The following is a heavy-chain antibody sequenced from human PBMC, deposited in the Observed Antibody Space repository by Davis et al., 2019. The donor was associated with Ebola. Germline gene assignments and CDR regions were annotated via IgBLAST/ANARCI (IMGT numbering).Heavy chain of an antibody. CDR2: ISAYNGNT. CDR3: AREHDYCSGGSCLILYYYGMDV. J-gene: IGHJ6*02. Sequence: ASVKVSCKASGYTFTSYGISWVRQAPGQGLEWMGWISAYNGNTNYAQKLQGRVTMTTDTSTSTAYMELRSLRAEDTAVYYCAREHDYCSGGSCLILYYYGMDVWGQGTTVTVSS. V-gene: IGHV1-18*01. D-gene: IGHD2-15*01. CDR1: GYTFTSYG.